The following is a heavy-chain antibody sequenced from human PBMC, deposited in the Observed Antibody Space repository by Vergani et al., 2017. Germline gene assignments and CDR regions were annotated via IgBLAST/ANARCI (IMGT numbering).Heavy chain of an antibody. CDR1: GFTFSSYA. J-gene: IGHJ6*02. CDR2: ISYDGSNK. D-gene: IGHD3-10*01. V-gene: IGHV3-30-3*01. CDR3: ARWXSGSYYYYYYGMDV. Sequence: QVQLVESGGGVVQPGRSLRLSCAASGFTFSSYAMHWVRQAPGKGLEWVAVISYDGSNKYYADSVKGRFTISRDNSKNTLYLQMNSLRAEDTAVYYCARWXSGSYYYYYYGMDVWGQGTTVTVSS.